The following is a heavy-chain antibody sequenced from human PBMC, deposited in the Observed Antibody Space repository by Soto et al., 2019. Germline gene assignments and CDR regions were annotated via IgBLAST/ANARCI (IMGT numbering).Heavy chain of an antibody. CDR3: AKGGSNAAMDV. D-gene: IGHD1-26*01. J-gene: IGHJ6*02. Sequence: PGGSLRLSCAASGFHFIYYGMPWVRQAPGKGLEWVAIIWYDESNKYYADSVTGRFTISRDNSNNMVYLQMNSLRAEDTAVYYCAKGGSNAAMDVWGQGTTVTVSS. CDR1: GFHFIYYG. CDR2: IWYDESNK. V-gene: IGHV3-30*02.